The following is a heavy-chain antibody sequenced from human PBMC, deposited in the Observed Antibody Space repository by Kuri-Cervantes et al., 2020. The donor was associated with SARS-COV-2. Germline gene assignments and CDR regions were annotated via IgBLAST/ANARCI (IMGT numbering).Heavy chain of an antibody. V-gene: IGHV1-69*13. CDR3: ARSQGYCTANSCSWNWFDP. Sequence: SVKVSCKASGGTFSSYSVNWVRQAPGQGLEWMGRIIPTFDTATYAQKFQGRVTFTADESSSTASIEVNSLTSEDTAVYFFARSQGYCTANSCSWNWFDPWGQGTLVTVSS. CDR2: IIPTFDTA. J-gene: IGHJ5*02. CDR1: GGTFSSYS. D-gene: IGHD2-8*02.